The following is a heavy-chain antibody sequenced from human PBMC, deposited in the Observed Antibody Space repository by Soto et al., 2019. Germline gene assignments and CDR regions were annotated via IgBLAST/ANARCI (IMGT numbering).Heavy chain of an antibody. Sequence: PSETLSLTCAVYGGSFSGYYLSWIRQPPGKGLEWIGEINHSGSTNYNPSLKSRVTISVDTSKNQFSLKLSSVTAADTAVYYCARGFRSSSGYYYWGQGTLVTVSS. CDR1: GGSFSGYY. CDR2: INHSGST. V-gene: IGHV4-34*01. J-gene: IGHJ4*02. D-gene: IGHD3-22*01. CDR3: ARGFRSSSGYYY.